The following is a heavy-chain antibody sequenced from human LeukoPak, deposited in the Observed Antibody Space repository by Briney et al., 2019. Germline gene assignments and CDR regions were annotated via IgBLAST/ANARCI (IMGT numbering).Heavy chain of an antibody. CDR2: INHSGST. CDR1: GGSSSGYY. CDR3: ASLRLGYCSSTSCYDAFDI. V-gene: IGHV4-34*01. Sequence: PSETLSLTCAVYGGSSSGYYWSWIRQPPGKGLEWIGEINHSGSTNYNPSLKSRVTISVDTSKNQFSLKLSSVTAADTAVYYCASLRLGYCSSTSCYDAFDIWGQGTMVTVSS. J-gene: IGHJ3*02. D-gene: IGHD2-2*01.